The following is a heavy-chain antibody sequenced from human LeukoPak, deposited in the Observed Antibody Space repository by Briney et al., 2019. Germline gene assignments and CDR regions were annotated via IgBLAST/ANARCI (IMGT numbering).Heavy chain of an antibody. CDR2: IYHSGST. V-gene: IGHV4-38-2*02. CDR3: ARTPGIAVAGTIRDRYYFDY. J-gene: IGHJ4*02. D-gene: IGHD6-19*01. CDR1: GYSISSGYY. Sequence: PSETLSLTCTVSGYSISSGYYWGWSRQPPGKGLEWIGSIYHSGSTYYNPSLKSRVTISVDTSKNQFSLKLSSVTAADTAVYYCARTPGIAVAGTIRDRYYFDYWGQGTLVTVSS.